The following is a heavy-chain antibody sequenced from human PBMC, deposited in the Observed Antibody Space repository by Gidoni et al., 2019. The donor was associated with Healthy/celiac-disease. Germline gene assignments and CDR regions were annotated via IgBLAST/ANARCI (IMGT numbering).Heavy chain of an antibody. CDR2: IYYSGST. J-gene: IGHJ5*02. V-gene: IGHV4-31*03. CDR1: GGSISSGGSY. D-gene: IGHD3-22*01. CDR3: ARDATYYYDSSGYYNWFDP. Sequence: QVQLQESGPGLVKPSQTLSLTCTVSGGSISSGGSYWSWIRQHPGKGLEWIGYIYYSGSTYYNPSLKSRVTISVDTSKNQFSLKLSSVTAADTAVYYCARDATYYYDSSGYYNWFDPWGQGTLVTVSS.